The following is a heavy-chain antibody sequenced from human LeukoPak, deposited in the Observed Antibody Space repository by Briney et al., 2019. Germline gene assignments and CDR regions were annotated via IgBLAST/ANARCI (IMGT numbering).Heavy chain of an antibody. Sequence: PGGSLRPSCVVSGFTVSSSYMSWVRQAPGKGLEWVSIIYSGVGTYYGDSVKGRFTISRDNSKNTLFLQMNSLRVEDSAVYYCARRLWGEITARPFDYWGQGTLVTVSS. D-gene: IGHD6-6*01. CDR1: GFTVSSSY. V-gene: IGHV3-53*01. J-gene: IGHJ4*02. CDR3: ARRLWGEITARPFDY. CDR2: IYSGVGT.